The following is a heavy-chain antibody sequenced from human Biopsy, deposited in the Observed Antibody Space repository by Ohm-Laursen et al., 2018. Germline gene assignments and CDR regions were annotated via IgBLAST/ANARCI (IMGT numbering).Heavy chain of an antibody. CDR2: FWYDGTNK. CDR3: ARPTNARAGGAPFDI. Sequence: SSLRLSCAASGFSFSSYGMHWVRQAPGKGLEWVAVFWYDGTNKYYADSVKGRFTISRDNSKNTLYLQMNSLRAEDTAMYYCARPTNARAGGAPFDIWGQGTMVTVSS. D-gene: IGHD1-1*01. CDR1: GFSFSSYG. J-gene: IGHJ3*02. V-gene: IGHV3-33*01.